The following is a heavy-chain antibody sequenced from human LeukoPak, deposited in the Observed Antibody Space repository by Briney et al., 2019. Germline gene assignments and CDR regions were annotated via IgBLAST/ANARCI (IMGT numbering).Heavy chain of an antibody. D-gene: IGHD3-9*01. CDR2: IYYSGST. V-gene: IGHV4-59*01. CDR1: GGSISPYY. CDR3: ARVAVATGLEFDY. J-gene: IGHJ4*02. Sequence: SETLSLTCTVSGGSISPYYWSWIRQPPGKGLELIGYIYYSGSTNYNPSLKSRVTISVDTSQNQFSLKLNSVTAADTAVYFCARVAVATGLEFDYWGQGILVTVSS.